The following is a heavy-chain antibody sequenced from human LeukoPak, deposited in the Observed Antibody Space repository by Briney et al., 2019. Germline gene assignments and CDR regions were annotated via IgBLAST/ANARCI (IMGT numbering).Heavy chain of an antibody. CDR3: ARGSSRGYSGYDYAGNNWFDP. D-gene: IGHD5-12*01. J-gene: IGHJ5*02. Sequence: SQTLSLTCAISGDSVPSNSAAWNWIRQSPSRGLEWLGRTYYRSKWYNDYAVSVKSRITINPDTSKNQFSLQLNSVTPEDTAVYYCARGSSRGYSGYDYAGNNWFDPWGQGTLATVSS. CDR2: TYYRSKWYN. CDR1: GDSVPSNSAA. V-gene: IGHV6-1*01.